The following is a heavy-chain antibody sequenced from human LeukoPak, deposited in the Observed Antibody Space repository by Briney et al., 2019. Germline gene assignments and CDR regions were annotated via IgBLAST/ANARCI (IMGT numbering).Heavy chain of an antibody. D-gene: IGHD4-17*01. Sequence: SETLSLTCAVSGGSFSAYYWTWIRQPPGKGLEWIGEINHSGSANYNPSLKSRVTISLDTSKNQFSLKLSSVTAVDTAVYYCARGQGTVTTHWGQGTLVTVSS. CDR3: ARGQGTVTTH. CDR2: INHSGSA. J-gene: IGHJ4*02. V-gene: IGHV4-34*01. CDR1: GGSFSAYY.